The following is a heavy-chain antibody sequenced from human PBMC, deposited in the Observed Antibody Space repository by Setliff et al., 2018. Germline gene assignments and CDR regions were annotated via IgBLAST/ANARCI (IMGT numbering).Heavy chain of an antibody. V-gene: IGHV4-30-4*01. Sequence: TLSLTCTVSGASVTSFDYYWSWIRQPPGKGLEYIGHISHGVSTSYSPSLKSRLSISADTSKNQFSLKLTSVKGRFTISRDNSKSTLYLQMNILRAEDTAVYFCAKDSLEVQIALHGMDVWGQGTTVTVSS. D-gene: IGHD3-9*01. CDR3: SKSTLYLQMNILRAEDTAVYFCAKDSLEVQIALHGMDV. CDR1: GASVTSFDYY. J-gene: IGHJ6*02. CDR2: ISHGVST.